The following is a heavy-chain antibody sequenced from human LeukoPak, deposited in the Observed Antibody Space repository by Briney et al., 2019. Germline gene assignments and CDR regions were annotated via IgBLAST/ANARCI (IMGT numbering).Heavy chain of an antibody. CDR2: ISSYKGNT. CDR1: GYTFTSYG. J-gene: IGHJ3*02. CDR3: ASSWGMNGDAFDI. D-gene: IGHD3-16*01. V-gene: IGHV1-18*01. Sequence: GASVKVSCKASGYTFTSYGICWVRQAPGQGLEGVGWISSYKGNTNYAQKLQGRVTMTTATSTSTAYMELRSLRSDDTAVYYCASSWGMNGDAFDIWGQGTMVTVSS.